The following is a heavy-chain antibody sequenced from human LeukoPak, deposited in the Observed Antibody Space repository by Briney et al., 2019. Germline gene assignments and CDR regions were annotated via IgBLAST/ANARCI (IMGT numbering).Heavy chain of an antibody. Sequence: PGGSLRLSCAASGLIFSKYWMTWVRQAPGKGLEWVASIKPDGSEKYYLDSVKGRFTIYRDNARDSLYLQMNSLRDDDTSVYFCARDASALYWGRGTLVTVSS. CDR1: GLIFSKYW. CDR2: IKPDGSEK. D-gene: IGHD6-19*01. V-gene: IGHV3-7*01. J-gene: IGHJ4*02. CDR3: ARDASALY.